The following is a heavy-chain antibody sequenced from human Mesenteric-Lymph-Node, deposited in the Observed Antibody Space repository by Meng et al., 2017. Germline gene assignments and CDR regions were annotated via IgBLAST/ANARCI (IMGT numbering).Heavy chain of an antibody. Sequence: GESLKISCAASTFTFSSYWMSWVRQAPGKGLEWVANIKQDGSEKYYVDSVKGRFTISRDNAKNSLYLQMNSLRAEDTALYYCARDRSTVVTYFDYWGQGTLVTVSS. J-gene: IGHJ4*02. CDR3: ARDRSTVVTYFDY. V-gene: IGHV3-7*03. CDR2: IKQDGSEK. D-gene: IGHD4-23*01. CDR1: TFTFSSYW.